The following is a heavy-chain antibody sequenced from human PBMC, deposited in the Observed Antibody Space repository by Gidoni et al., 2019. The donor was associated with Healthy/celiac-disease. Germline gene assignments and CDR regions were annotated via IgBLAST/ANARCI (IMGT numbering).Heavy chain of an antibody. J-gene: IGHJ6*02. CDR1: GYSFTSYW. CDR2: IDPSDSYT. D-gene: IGHD2-2*01. CDR3: ARGGVVVVPAASGMDV. Sequence: EVQLVQSGAEVKKPGESLRISCKGSGYSFTSYWISWVRQMPGKGLEWMGRIDPSDSYTNYSPSFQGHVTISADKSISTAYLQWSSLKASDTAMYYCARGGVVVVPAASGMDVWGQGTTVTVSS. V-gene: IGHV5-10-1*03.